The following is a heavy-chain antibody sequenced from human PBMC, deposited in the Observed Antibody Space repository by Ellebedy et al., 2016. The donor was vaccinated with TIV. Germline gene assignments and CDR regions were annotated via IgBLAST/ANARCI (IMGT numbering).Heavy chain of an antibody. CDR3: ARWVGHFDF. Sequence: MPSETLSLTCNVSGGSIGTYYWSWIRQPAGRGLEWIGRIYTDGSTNYNPSLKSRVTMSVDTSKNQFSLKLSSVTTADTAVYYCARWVGHFDFWGQGAQVTVSS. D-gene: IGHD1-26*01. CDR1: GGSIGTYY. V-gene: IGHV4-4*07. J-gene: IGHJ4*02. CDR2: IYTDGST.